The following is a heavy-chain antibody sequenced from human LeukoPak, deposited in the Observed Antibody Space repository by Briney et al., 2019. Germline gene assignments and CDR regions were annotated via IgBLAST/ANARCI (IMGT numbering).Heavy chain of an antibody. CDR2: ISGSGGST. J-gene: IGHJ5*02. V-gene: IGHV3-23*01. D-gene: IGHD2-2*01. CDR3: AKDARSSENWFDP. Sequence: GGSLRLSCAASGFTFSSYAMSWVRQAPGKRLEWVSAISGSGGSTYYADSVKGLFTISRDNSKNTLYLQMNSLRAEDTALYYCAKDARSSENWFDPWGQGTLVTVSS. CDR1: GFTFSSYA.